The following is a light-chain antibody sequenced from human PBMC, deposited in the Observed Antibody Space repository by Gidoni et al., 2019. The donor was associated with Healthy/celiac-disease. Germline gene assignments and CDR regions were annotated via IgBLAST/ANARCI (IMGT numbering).Light chain of an antibody. J-gene: IGKJ2*01. CDR3: MQALQTPYT. CDR1: QSLLHSNGYNY. Sequence: DIGKTQSPLSLPVTPGEPASISCMSSQSLLHSNGYNYLDWYLQKPGHSPQLLIYCGSNRAAGVPDRFSGSGSGTDFTLKISRVEAEDVGVYYCMQALQTPYTFGQGTKLEIK. CDR2: CGS. V-gene: IGKV2-28*01.